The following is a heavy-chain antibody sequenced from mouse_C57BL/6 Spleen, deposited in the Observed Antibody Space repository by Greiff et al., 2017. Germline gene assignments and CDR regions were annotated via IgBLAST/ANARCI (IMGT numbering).Heavy chain of an antibody. CDR1: GFSLTSYA. Sequence: VMLVESGPGLVAPSQSLSITCTVSGFSLTSYAISWVRQPPGKGLEWLGVIWTGGGTNYNSALKSRLSISKDNSKSQVFLKMNSLQTDDTARYYCARNTGITTVVADFDYWGQGTTLTVSS. CDR3: ARNTGITTVVADFDY. D-gene: IGHD1-1*01. V-gene: IGHV2-9-1*01. J-gene: IGHJ2*01. CDR2: IWTGGGT.